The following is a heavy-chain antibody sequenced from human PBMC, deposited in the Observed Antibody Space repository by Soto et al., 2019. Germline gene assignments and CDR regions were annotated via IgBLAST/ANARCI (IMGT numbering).Heavy chain of an antibody. D-gene: IGHD4-17*01. CDR3: ARVTGEGDYGDGYYNYHNSMVV. Sequence: ASVKVSCKASGYTFTSYGISWVRQAPGQGLEWMGWISAYNGNTNYAQKLQGRVTMTTDTSTSTAYMELRSLRSDDTAVYYCARVTGEGDYGDGYYNYHNSMVVGGKGTTVTVAS. CDR1: GYTFTSYG. J-gene: IGHJ6*03. V-gene: IGHV1-18*01. CDR2: ISAYNGNT.